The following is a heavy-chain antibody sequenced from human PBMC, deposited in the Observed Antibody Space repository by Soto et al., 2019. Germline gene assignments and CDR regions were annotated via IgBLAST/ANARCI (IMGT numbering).Heavy chain of an antibody. Sequence: QLQLQESGPGLVKPSETLSPTCTVSGCSISSRNYYWGWIRQPPGKGLEWIGSIYYSGRTYYNPSLKSRVTISVETSKNQFSLKLSSVTAADTAVYYCATQEVGGSYVYTFDPWGQGTLVTVSS. D-gene: IGHD1-26*01. J-gene: IGHJ5*02. CDR1: GCSISSRNYY. CDR3: ATQEVGGSYVYTFDP. CDR2: IYYSGRT. V-gene: IGHV4-39*01.